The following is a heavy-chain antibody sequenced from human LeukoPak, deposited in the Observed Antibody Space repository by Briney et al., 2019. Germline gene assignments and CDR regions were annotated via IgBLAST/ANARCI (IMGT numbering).Heavy chain of an antibody. J-gene: IGHJ6*02. CDR3: ARAPDSSGYYTYYYYGMDV. V-gene: IGHV1-69*13. D-gene: IGHD3-22*01. CDR2: IIPIFGTA. CDR1: GGTFSSYA. Sequence: SVKVSCKASGGTFSSYAISWVRQAPGQGLEWMGGIIPIFGTANYAQKFQGRVTITADESTSTAYMELSSLRSEDTAVYYCARAPDSSGYYTYYYYGMDVWGQGPTATVPS.